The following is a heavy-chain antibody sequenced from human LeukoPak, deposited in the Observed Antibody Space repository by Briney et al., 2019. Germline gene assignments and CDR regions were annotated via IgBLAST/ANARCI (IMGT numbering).Heavy chain of an antibody. J-gene: IGHJ4*02. CDR1: GFTFSSYS. CDR2: ISSSSSTI. CDR3: AKALQVTTPFPFDY. D-gene: IGHD4-17*01. Sequence: GGSLRLSCAASGFTFSSYSMNWVRQAPGKGLEWVSYISSSSSTIYYADSVKGRFTISRDNAKNSLYLQMNSLRAEDTALYYCAKALQVTTPFPFDYWGQGTLVTVSS. V-gene: IGHV3-48*01.